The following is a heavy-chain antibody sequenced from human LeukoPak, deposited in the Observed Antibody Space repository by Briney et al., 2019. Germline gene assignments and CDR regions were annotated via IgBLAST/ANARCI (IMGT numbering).Heavy chain of an antibody. V-gene: IGHV3-30-3*01. D-gene: IGHD6-19*01. CDR3: ARDRWQWLDGGYFDY. J-gene: IGHJ4*02. CDR1: GFTFSSYA. Sequence: GGSLRLSCAASGFTFSSYAMHWVRQAPGKGLEWVAVISYDGSNKYYADSVKGRFTISRGNSRNTLYLQMNSLRAEDTAVYYCARDRWQWLDGGYFDYWGQGTLVTASS. CDR2: ISYDGSNK.